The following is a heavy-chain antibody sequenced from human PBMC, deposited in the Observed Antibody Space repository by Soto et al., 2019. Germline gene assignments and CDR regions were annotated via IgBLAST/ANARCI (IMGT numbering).Heavy chain of an antibody. CDR1: WLYNYSHY. Sequence: SETLSLTCTVSWLYNYSHYGICIPQPPGKGLEWIGYIYYSGSTNYNPSLKSRVTISVDTSKNQFSLKLSSVTAADTAVYYCARLNGYCISTNCHGYYGMGVWGQGTTVTVSS. J-gene: IGHJ6*02. CDR2: IYYSGST. CDR3: ARLNGYCISTNCHGYYGMGV. D-gene: IGHD2-2*03. V-gene: IGHV4-59*08.